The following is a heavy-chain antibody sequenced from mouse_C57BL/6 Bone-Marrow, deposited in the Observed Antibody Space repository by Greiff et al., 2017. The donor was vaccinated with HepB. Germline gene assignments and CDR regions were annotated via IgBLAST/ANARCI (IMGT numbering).Heavy chain of an antibody. CDR1: GFTFSDYG. Sequence: EVMLVESGGGLVKPGGSLKLSCAASGFTFSDYGMHWVRQAPEKGLEWVAYISSGSSTIYYADTLKGRFTISRDNAENTLFLQMTSLRSEDTAMYYCAPYYYGRSSAWFAYWGQGTLVTVSA. D-gene: IGHD1-1*01. J-gene: IGHJ3*01. CDR2: ISSGSSTI. CDR3: APYYYGRSSAWFAY. V-gene: IGHV5-17*01.